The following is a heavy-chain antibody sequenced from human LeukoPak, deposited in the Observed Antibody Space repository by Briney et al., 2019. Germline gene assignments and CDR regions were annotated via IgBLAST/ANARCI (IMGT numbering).Heavy chain of an antibody. D-gene: IGHD2-2*01. J-gene: IGHJ5*02. Sequence: TSETLSLTRTVSGGSISTYYWSWIRQPPGKGLEWIAYIHYSGSTNYNPSLRSRVTISVDTSKNQFSLKLNSVTAADTAVYYCARAVVVVPAALNWFDPWGQGTLVTVSS. V-gene: IGHV4-59*12. CDR1: GGSISTYY. CDR2: IHYSGST. CDR3: ARAVVVVPAALNWFDP.